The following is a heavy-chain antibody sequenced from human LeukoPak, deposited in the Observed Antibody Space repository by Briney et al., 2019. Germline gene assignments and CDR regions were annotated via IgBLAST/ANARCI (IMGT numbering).Heavy chain of an antibody. V-gene: IGHV4-61*02. CDR2: IYTSGST. CDR1: GGSISSGSYY. Sequence: SETLSLTCTVSGGSISSGSYYWSWIRQPAGKGLEWIGRIYTSGSTNYNPSLKSRVTISVDTSKNQFSLKLSSVTAADTAVYYCARGYGDYDYWGQGTLVTVSS. CDR3: ARGYGDYDY. D-gene: IGHD4-17*01. J-gene: IGHJ4*02.